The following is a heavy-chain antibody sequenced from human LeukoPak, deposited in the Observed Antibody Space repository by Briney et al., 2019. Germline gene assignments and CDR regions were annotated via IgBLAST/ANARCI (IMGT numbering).Heavy chain of an antibody. CDR3: ARHVGGTYWFGAFDF. D-gene: IGHD1-26*01. Sequence: SETLSLTCTVSRGSISSSSYYWGWIRQPPGKGLELIGSISYSGNTYCNPSLKSRVTISVDTSKNQFSLKLSSVTAADTAVFYCARHVGGTYWFGAFDFWGQGTMVTVSS. CDR2: ISYSGNT. CDR1: RGSISSSSYY. V-gene: IGHV4-39*01. J-gene: IGHJ3*01.